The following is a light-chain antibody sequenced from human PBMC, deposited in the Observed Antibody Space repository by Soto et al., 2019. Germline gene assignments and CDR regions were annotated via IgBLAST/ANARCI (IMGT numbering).Light chain of an antibody. Sequence: DIQMTQSPSSLSASVGDRVTITCRASQSISSYLNWYQQKPGKAPKLLIFAASSLQSGVPSRFSGSRSGTDFTRTISSLQPEDFATYYCQHSYSTPLTFGGGTKVEIK. J-gene: IGKJ4*01. CDR1: QSISSY. CDR3: QHSYSTPLT. V-gene: IGKV1-39*01. CDR2: AAS.